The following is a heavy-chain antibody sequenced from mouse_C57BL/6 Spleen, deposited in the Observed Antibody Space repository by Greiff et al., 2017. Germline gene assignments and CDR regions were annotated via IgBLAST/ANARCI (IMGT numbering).Heavy chain of an antibody. CDR1: GYTFTDYY. D-gene: IGHD3-2*02. J-gene: IGHJ3*01. CDR3: ARSRAAQAPWFAY. CDR2: IYPGSGNT. Sequence: QVQLQQSGAELVRPGASVKLSCKASGYTFTDYYINWVKQRPGQGLEWIARIYPGSGNTYYNEKFKGKATLTAEKSSSTAYMQLSSLTSEDSAVYFCARSRAAQAPWFAYWGQGTLVTVSA. V-gene: IGHV1-76*01.